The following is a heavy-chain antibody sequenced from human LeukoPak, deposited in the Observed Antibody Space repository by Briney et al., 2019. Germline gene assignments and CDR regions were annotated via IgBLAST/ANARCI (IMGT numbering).Heavy chain of an antibody. CDR2: IYYSGST. V-gene: IGHV4-31*03. J-gene: IGHJ3*02. Sequence: PSQTLSLTCTVSGGSISSGGYYWSWIRQHPGKGLEWIGYIYYSGSTYYNPSLKSRVTISVDTSKNQFSLKLSSVTAADTAVYYGARELITFRGAPIGDAFDIWGQGTMVTVSS. CDR1: GGSISSGGYY. D-gene: IGHD3-16*01. CDR3: ARELITFRGAPIGDAFDI.